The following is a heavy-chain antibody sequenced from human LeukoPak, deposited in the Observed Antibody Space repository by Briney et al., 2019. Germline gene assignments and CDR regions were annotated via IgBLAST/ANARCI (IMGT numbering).Heavy chain of an antibody. CDR3: ARDLNRYDYVWGSYRSYFDY. CDR2: ISAYNGNT. D-gene: IGHD3-16*02. CDR1: GYTFTSYG. V-gene: IGHV1-18*01. Sequence: ASVKVSCKASGYTFTSYGISWVRQAPGQGLEWLGWISAYNGNTNYAQKLQGRVTMTKDTSTSTAYMELRSLRSDDTAVYYCARDLNRYDYVWGSYRSYFDYWGQGTLVTVSS. J-gene: IGHJ4*02.